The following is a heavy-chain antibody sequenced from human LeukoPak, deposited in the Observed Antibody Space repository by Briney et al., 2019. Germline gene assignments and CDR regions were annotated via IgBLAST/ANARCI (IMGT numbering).Heavy chain of an antibody. CDR3: ARHGNVVVVPAAKGFDY. D-gene: IGHD2-2*01. J-gene: IGHJ4*02. Sequence: PSETLSLTCTVSGGSISSSDYFWVWIRQPPGKGLEWIGSSYYSGDTYYNPSLKSRVTISVDTSKNHFSLKLRSVMAADTAVYYCARHGNVVVVPAAKGFDYWGQGTQVTVSS. CDR1: GGSISSSDYF. CDR2: SYYSGDT. V-gene: IGHV4-39*01.